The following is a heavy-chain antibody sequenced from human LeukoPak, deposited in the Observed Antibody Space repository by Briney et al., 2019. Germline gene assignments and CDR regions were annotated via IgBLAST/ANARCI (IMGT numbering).Heavy chain of an antibody. Sequence: GGSLRLSCAASGFTFSTFAMIWVRQPPGKGLEWVAVISYDGSNKYYADSVKGRFTISRDNSKNTLYLQMNSLRAEDTAVYYCAREVLGSGRDWFDPWGQGTLVTVSS. V-gene: IGHV3-30*04. CDR2: ISYDGSNK. CDR3: AREVLGSGRDWFDP. J-gene: IGHJ5*02. D-gene: IGHD3-10*01. CDR1: GFTFSTFA.